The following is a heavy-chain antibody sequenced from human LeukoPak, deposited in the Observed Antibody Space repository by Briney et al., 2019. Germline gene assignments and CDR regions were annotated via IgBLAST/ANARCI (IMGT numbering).Heavy chain of an antibody. CDR1: GFTISSYG. V-gene: IGHV3-33*06. J-gene: IGHJ4*02. D-gene: IGHD3-22*01. CDR2: IWYDGSNK. CDR3: AKAIVYYDNSGFDY. Sequence: GGSLRLSCAASGFTISSYGRHWVRQAPGKGLEWVAVIWYDGSNKYYADSVKGRFTISRDNSKNTLYLQMNSLRAEDTAVYYCAKAIVYYDNSGFDYWGQGTLVTVSS.